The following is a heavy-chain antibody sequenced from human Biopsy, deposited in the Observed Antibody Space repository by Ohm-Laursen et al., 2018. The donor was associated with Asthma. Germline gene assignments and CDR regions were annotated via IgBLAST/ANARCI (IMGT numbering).Heavy chain of an antibody. CDR2: ISYTGNT. Sequence: GTLSLTCPVSGGSMSSSSYSWGWIRQPPGKGLEWIGSISYTGNTDIPSLRSRVTLSVDTSKNIFSLKLTSVIAADTAVFYCARHWNWGSFFDYWGQGMLVTVSS. CDR1: GGSMSSSSYS. J-gene: IGHJ4*02. CDR3: ARHWNWGSFFDY. V-gene: IGHV4-39*01. D-gene: IGHD7-27*01.